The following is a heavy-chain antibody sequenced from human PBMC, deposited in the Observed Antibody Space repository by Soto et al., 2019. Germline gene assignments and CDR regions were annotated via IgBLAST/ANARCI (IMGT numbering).Heavy chain of an antibody. D-gene: IGHD1-1*01. CDR2: IDGTGADI. CDR3: ARNMAKPTYDS. J-gene: IGHJ5*01. V-gene: IGHV3-23*01. CDR1: GFTFSSYP. Sequence: EVQLLESGGGLVQPGGSLRLSCTAYGFTFSSYPMTWVRQAPGKGLEWVSAIDGTGADIYYINSVKGRFTISRDNSKNTLYLQMDSLRAEDTAVYYCARNMAKPTYDSWGQGTLVTVSP.